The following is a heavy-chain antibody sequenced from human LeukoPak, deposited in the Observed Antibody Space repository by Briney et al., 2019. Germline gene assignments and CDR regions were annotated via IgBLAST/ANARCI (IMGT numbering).Heavy chain of an antibody. CDR1: GGAIRGGYY. J-gene: IGHJ5*02. D-gene: IGHD1-1*01. CDR3: ARRDTTGRIGRFDP. V-gene: IGHV4-39*01. Sequence: SQTLSLTCSVSGGAIRGGYYWGWIRQPPGKGLEWIASIHYSGSTYYNPSLKSRVTISVDTSKNQFSLKMSSVTAADTAAYYCARRDTTGRIGRFDPWGQGTLVTVSA. CDR2: IHYSGST.